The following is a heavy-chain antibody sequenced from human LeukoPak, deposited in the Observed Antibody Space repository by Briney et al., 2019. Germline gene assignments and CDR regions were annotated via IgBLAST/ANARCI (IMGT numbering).Heavy chain of an antibody. CDR3: ASLVPAAIRGGGYFDY. D-gene: IGHD2-2*01. Sequence: SETLSLTCTVSGGSVSSGSYYWSWIRQLPGKGLEWIGYIYYSGSTNYNPSLKSRVTISVDTSKNQFSLKLSSVTAADTAVYYCASLVPAAIRGGGYFDYWGQGTLVTVSS. CDR1: GGSVSSGSYY. V-gene: IGHV4-61*01. J-gene: IGHJ4*02. CDR2: IYYSGST.